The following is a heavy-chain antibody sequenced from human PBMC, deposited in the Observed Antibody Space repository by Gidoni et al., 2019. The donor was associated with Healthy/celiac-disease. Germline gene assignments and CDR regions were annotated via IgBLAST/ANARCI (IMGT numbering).Heavy chain of an antibody. CDR2: ISGSGGST. V-gene: IGHV3-23*01. CDR1: ALTFSSYA. J-gene: IGHJ4*02. Sequence: EVQLLESGGGLVQPGGSLRFVCAASALTFSSYARGGVRQAPGKGLEWVSAISGSGGSTYYADTVKGRFTISRDNSKSTLYLQMNSLRAEGTAVYYCAKAYPEGYSGYDWGGWDYWGQGTLVTVSS. CDR3: AKAYPEGYSGYDWGGWDY. D-gene: IGHD5-12*01.